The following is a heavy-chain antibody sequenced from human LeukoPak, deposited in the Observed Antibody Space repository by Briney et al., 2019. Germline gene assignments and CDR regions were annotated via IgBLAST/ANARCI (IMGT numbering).Heavy chain of an antibody. CDR2: NYYSGST. V-gene: IGHV4-59*01. CDR3: ARAPPIYHYTYGMDV. CDR1: GGSISNYY. J-gene: IGHJ6*02. Sequence: PSETLSLTCTVPGGSISNYYLNWIRQPPGKGLEWIGYNYYSGSTNYNPALKSRVTISGDTSKNQFSLKLTSVTAADTAVYWCARAPPIYHYTYGMDVWGQGTTVTVSS.